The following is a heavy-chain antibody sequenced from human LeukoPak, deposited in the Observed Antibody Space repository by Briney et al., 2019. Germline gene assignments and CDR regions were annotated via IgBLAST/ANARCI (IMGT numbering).Heavy chain of an antibody. CDR3: ARDYSMTHAFDI. CDR2: INHSGST. Sequence: PSETLSLTCAVYGGSFSGYYWSWIRQPPGKGLEWIGEINHSGSTNYNPSLKSRVTISVDTSKNQFSLKLSSVTAADTALYYCARDYSMTHAFDIWGQGTLVTVSS. CDR1: GGSFSGYY. J-gene: IGHJ3*02. V-gene: IGHV4-34*01. D-gene: IGHD1-26*01.